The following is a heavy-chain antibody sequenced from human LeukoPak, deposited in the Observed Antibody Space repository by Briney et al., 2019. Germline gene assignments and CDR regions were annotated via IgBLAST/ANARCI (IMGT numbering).Heavy chain of an antibody. CDR2: IIPILGIA. J-gene: IGHJ3*02. Sequence: ASMKVSCKASGGTFISYTISWVRQAPGQGLEWMGGIIPILGIANYAQKFQGRVTITADKSTSTAYMELSSMRSEDTAVYYGARAGCGDAFDIWGQGTMVTVSS. V-gene: IGHV1-69*10. CDR1: GGTFISYT. D-gene: IGHD2-21*01. CDR3: ARAGCGDAFDI.